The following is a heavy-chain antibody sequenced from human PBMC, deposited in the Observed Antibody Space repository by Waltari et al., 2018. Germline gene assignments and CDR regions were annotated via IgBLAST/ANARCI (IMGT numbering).Heavy chain of an antibody. V-gene: IGHV1-69*10. CDR3: ASSGGYCSGGSCYREYFQH. J-gene: IGHJ1*01. CDR1: GGTFSSYA. D-gene: IGHD2-15*01. CDR2: IIPILGRA. Sequence: QVQLVQSGAEVKKPGSSVKVSCKASGGTFSSYAISWVRQAPGQGLEWMGGIIPILGRANYAQKFQGRVTITADKSTSTAYMELSSLRSEDTAVYYCASSGGYCSGGSCYREYFQHWGQGTLVTVSS.